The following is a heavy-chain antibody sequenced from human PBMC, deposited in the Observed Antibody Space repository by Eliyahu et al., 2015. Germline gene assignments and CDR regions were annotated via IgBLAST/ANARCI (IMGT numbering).Heavy chain of an antibody. V-gene: IGHV6-1*02. Sequence: QVQLQQSGPGLAKPSQTLSLTCAISGASVXSNIATWNWIRQSPSRGLEWLGRTYYRSKWNHDYAVSFRNRITITPDTSKNQFSLQLNSVTPEDTAVYYCARDPNYFDGSVYFDFWGQGTLVTVSS. CDR1: GASVXSNIAT. J-gene: IGHJ4*02. CDR3: ARDPNYFDGSVYFDF. D-gene: IGHD3-22*01. CDR2: TYYRSKWNH.